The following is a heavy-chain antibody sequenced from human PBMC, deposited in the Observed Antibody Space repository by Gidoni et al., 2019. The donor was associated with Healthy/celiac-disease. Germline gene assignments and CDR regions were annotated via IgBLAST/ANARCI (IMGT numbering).Heavy chain of an antibody. Sequence: EVQLVEYGGGVVQPGGSLRLPCAASGFTFSSYERNWVRQTPGKGLEWVSYSRSSGSTIYYADAVKVRFTISRDNAKNSLYLQMNSLRAEDTAVYYCARDVAVAGTVSDYWGQGTLVTVSS. CDR2: SRSSGSTI. J-gene: IGHJ4*02. V-gene: IGHV3-48*03. D-gene: IGHD6-19*01. CDR1: GFTFSSYE. CDR3: ARDVAVAGTVSDY.